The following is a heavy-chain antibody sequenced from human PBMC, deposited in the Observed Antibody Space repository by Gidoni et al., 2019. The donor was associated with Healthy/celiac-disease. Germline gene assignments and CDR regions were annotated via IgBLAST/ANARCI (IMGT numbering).Heavy chain of an antibody. CDR1: GFTFSSYS. CDR3: ARDGYSSSAVDY. Sequence: EVQLVVSGGGLVKPGGSLRLSCAASGFTFSSYSMNWVRQAPGKGLEWVSSISSSSSYIYYADSVKGRFTSSRDNAKNSLYLQMNSLRAEDTAVYYCARDGYSSSAVDYWGQGTLVTVSS. D-gene: IGHD6-6*01. V-gene: IGHV3-21*01. J-gene: IGHJ4*02. CDR2: ISSSSSYI.